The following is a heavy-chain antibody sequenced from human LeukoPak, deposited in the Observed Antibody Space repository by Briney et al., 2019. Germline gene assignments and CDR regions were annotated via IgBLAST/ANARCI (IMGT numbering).Heavy chain of an antibody. V-gene: IGHV4-39*07. CDR1: GGSISSSSYY. Sequence: SETLSLTCTVSGGSISSSSYYWGWIRQPPGKGLECIGRIYYSGSTYYNPSLKSRVTMSVDTSKNQFSLKLSSVTAADTAVYYCARESNYYGSGTGWFDPWGQGTLVTVSS. D-gene: IGHD3-10*01. CDR3: ARESNYYGSGTGWFDP. CDR2: IYYSGST. J-gene: IGHJ5*02.